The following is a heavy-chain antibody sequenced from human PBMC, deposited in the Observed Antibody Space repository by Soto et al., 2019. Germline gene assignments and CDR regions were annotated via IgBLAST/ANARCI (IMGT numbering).Heavy chain of an antibody. V-gene: IGHV3-30*18. D-gene: IGHD2-15*01. J-gene: IGHJ3*02. CDR2: ISYDGSNK. CDR1: GFTFSSYS. CDR3: AKRLLGAFDI. Sequence: VQLVESGGGLVKPGGSLRLSCAASGFTFSSYSMHWVRQAPGKGLEWVAVISYDGSNKYYADSVKGRFTISRDNSKNTLYLQMNSLRAEDTAVYYCAKRLLGAFDIWGQGTMVTVSS.